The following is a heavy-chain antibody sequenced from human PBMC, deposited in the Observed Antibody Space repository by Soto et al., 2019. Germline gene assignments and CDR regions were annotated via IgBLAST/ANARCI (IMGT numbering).Heavy chain of an antibody. CDR3: ARVPVMVVAGSTFDY. CDR2: IYHGGTT. CDR1: GYSISSGSY. Sequence: PSETLSLTCTVSGYSISSGSYWPWIRQAPGKGPEWMASIYHGGTTFYNPTVQSRITMSVEPSNNQFALKLTAVHAADTARYYCARVPVMVVAGSTFDYWGHGTLVTVSS. V-gene: IGHV4-38-2*02. D-gene: IGHD6-19*01. J-gene: IGHJ4*01.